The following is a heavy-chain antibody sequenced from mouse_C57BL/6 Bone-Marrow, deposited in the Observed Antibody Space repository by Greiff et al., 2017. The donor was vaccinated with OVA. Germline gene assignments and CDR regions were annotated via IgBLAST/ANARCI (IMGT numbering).Heavy chain of an antibody. CDR1: GYTFTSYW. Sequence: QVQLQQPGAELVKPGASAKLSCKASGYTFTSYWMHWVKQRPGQGLEWIGMIHPNSGSTNYNEKFKSKATLTVDKSSSTAYMQLSSLTSEDSAVYYCARRRDYYGSSSGGFAYWGQGTLVTVSA. CDR3: ARRRDYYGSSSGGFAY. J-gene: IGHJ3*01. D-gene: IGHD1-1*01. V-gene: IGHV1-64*01. CDR2: IHPNSGST.